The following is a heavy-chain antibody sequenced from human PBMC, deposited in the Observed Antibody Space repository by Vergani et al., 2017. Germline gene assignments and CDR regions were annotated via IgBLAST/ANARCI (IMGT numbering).Heavy chain of an antibody. CDR1: GFSFNTYG. CDR2: IGYDGRIK. Sequence: QVQLVETGGGVVQPGGSLRHYCATSGFSFNTYGAHWVRQAPGKGLEWVAFIGYDGRIKYNVDSVKGRFTISRDTSKKTLSLQMRSLRADDTAVYYCAKDGRENSDYGYFDYWGQGTLVTVSS. V-gene: IGHV3-30*02. CDR3: AKDGRENSDYGYFDY. J-gene: IGHJ4*02. D-gene: IGHD4-17*01.